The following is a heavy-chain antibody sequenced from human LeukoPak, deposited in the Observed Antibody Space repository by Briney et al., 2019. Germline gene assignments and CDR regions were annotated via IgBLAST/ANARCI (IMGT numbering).Heavy chain of an antibody. CDR2: IYYSGST. J-gene: IGHJ4*02. Sequence: SETLSLTCTVSGGSISSSSYYWGWIRQPPGKGLEWIGSIYYSGSTYYNPSLKSRVTISVDTSKNQFSLKLTSVTGADTAVYYCARGGSGWSPYYWGQGTLVTVSS. V-gene: IGHV4-39*07. CDR1: GGSISSSSYY. CDR3: ARGGSGWSPYY. D-gene: IGHD6-19*01.